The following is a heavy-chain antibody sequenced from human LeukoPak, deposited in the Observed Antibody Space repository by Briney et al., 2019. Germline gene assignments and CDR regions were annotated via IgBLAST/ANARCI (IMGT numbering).Heavy chain of an antibody. J-gene: IGHJ6*03. V-gene: IGHV3-9*01. D-gene: IGHD5-18*01. CDR3: GKEKVDTDMATYYYFYYMDV. Sequence: GGSLRLSCAASGFNFNDYTMHWVRQAPGKGLEWVSGINCNSGSIDYADSVKGRFTISRDNAKNSLYLQMDSLRAEDTALYYCGKEKVDTDMATYYYFYYMDVWGKGTTVTVSS. CDR2: INCNSGSI. CDR1: GFNFNDYT.